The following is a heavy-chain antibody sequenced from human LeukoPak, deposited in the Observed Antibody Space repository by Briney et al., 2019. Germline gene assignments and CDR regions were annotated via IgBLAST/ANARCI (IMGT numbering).Heavy chain of an antibody. Sequence: RTGGSLRLSCAGSGFSFSSYGMHWVRQAPGKGLEWMAFIRSDGSNKYCADSVKGRFTISRDNSKNTLYLQMNSLRAEDTAVYYCARILDSAWGELGYWGQGTLVTVSS. V-gene: IGHV3-30*02. CDR3: ARILDSAWGELGY. D-gene: IGHD6-19*01. J-gene: IGHJ4*02. CDR2: IRSDGSNK. CDR1: GFSFSSYG.